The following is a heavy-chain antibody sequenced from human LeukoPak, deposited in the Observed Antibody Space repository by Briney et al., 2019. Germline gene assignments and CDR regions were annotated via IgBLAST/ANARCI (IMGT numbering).Heavy chain of an antibody. J-gene: IGHJ4*02. V-gene: IGHV3-23*01. CDR1: GFTFSSYA. D-gene: IGHD2-21*02. Sequence: PGGSLRLSCAASGFTFSSYAMSWVREAPGKGLEWVSAISGSGGSTYYADSVKGRFTISRDNSKNTVYLQMNSLRAEDTAIYYCASGVVLVSALQYWGQGTLVTVS. CDR2: ISGSGGST. CDR3: ASGVVLVSALQY.